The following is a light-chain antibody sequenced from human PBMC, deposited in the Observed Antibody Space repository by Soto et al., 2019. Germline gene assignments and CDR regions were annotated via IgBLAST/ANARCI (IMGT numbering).Light chain of an antibody. V-gene: IGLV2-14*01. J-gene: IGLJ1*01. CDR1: SSDVGGYNY. Sequence: QSVLTQPASVSGSPGQWITISCTGTSSDVGGYNYVSWYQHHPGKAPKLMIYEVSNRPSGVSYRFSGSKSGNTASLTISGLQDEDEADYYCNSYTGSGIVFGTGTKVTVL. CDR2: EVS. CDR3: NSYTGSGIV.